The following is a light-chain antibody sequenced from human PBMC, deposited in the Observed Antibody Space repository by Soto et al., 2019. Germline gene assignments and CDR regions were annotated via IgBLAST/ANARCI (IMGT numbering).Light chain of an antibody. CDR1: SSDVGAYKY. CDR2: EVT. V-gene: IGLV2-8*01. J-gene: IGLJ3*02. CDR3: SSFASSNTWV. Sequence: QSALTQPPSASGSPGQSVTISCNGTSSDVGAYKYVSWYQQHAGKAPKLVIYEVTKRPSGVPDRFSGSKSANTASLIVSGLQAEDEADYYCSSFASSNTWVFGGGTKVTVL.